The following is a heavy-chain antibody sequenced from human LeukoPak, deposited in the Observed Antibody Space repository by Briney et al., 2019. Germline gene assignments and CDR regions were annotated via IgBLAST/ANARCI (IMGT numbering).Heavy chain of an antibody. V-gene: IGHV4-61*05. CDR1: GVSISSSSYY. J-gene: IGHJ4*02. D-gene: IGHD3-10*01. CDR2: IYYSGST. Sequence: SETLSLTCTVSGVSISSSSYYWGWIRQPPGKGLEWIGYIYYSGSTNYNPSLKSRVTISGDTSKNQLSLKLSSVTAADTAVYYCASQAGDYWGRGTLVTVSS. CDR3: ASQAGDY.